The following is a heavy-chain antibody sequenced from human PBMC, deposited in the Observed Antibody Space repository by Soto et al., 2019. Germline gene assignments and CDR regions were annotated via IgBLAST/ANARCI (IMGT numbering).Heavy chain of an antibody. J-gene: IGHJ5*02. CDR1: GYTFTSYG. D-gene: IGHD6-13*01. V-gene: IGHV1-18*01. Sequence: QGQLVQSEAELKKPGASVKVSCKDSGYTFTSYGIRWVRQAPGQGFKGMGLISGYNGNTNSAQKLQGRVTMTTDTHTRTAYMEPRSLGYDDTAVYYCARAGIAAAGRSRYNWFDPWGQGTLVTVS. CDR2: ISGYNGNT. CDR3: ARAGIAAAGRSRYNWFDP.